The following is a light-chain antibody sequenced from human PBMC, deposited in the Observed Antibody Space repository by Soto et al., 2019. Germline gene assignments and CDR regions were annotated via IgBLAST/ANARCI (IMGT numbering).Light chain of an antibody. CDR1: QTIGNIF. Sequence: EIVLTQSPGTLSLSPGETATLSCRASQTIGNIFLFWYQQKPGQAPRLLIYGASSRATGIPDRFSGSGSGKAFTLTINRLELEDFAFYYCHQYSSAPYTFGQGTNLEIK. J-gene: IGKJ2*01. CDR2: GAS. V-gene: IGKV3-20*01. CDR3: HQYSSAPYT.